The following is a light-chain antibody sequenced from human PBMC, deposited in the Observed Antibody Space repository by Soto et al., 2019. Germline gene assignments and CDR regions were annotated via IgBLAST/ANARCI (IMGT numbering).Light chain of an antibody. CDR3: QSYDSSLSGLWV. CDR1: SSNIGAGYD. J-gene: IGLJ3*02. Sequence: QLVLTQPPSVSGAPGQRVTISCTGSSSNIGAGYDVHWYQQLPGTAPKLLIYGNSNRPSGVPDRFSGSKSGTSASLAITGLQAEDEADYYCQSYDSSLSGLWVFGGGTKVTVL. V-gene: IGLV1-40*01. CDR2: GNS.